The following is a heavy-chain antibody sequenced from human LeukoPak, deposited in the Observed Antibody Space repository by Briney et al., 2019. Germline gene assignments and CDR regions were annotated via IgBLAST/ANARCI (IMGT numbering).Heavy chain of an antibody. V-gene: IGHV1-2*04. CDR3: ARDRDYDFWSGPYGMDV. D-gene: IGHD3-3*01. CDR2: INPNSGGT. CDR1: GYTFTGYY. Sequence: ASVKVSCKASGYTFTGYYMHWVRQAPGQGLEWMGWINPNSGGTNYAQKFQGWVTMTRDTSISTAYMELSRLRSDDTAVYYCARDRDYDFWSGPYGMDVWGQGTTVTVSS. J-gene: IGHJ6*02.